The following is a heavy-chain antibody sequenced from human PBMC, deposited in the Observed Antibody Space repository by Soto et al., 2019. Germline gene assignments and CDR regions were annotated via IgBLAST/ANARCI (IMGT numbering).Heavy chain of an antibody. J-gene: IGHJ4*02. CDR2: IYYSGHT. V-gene: IGHV4-30-2*05. D-gene: IGHD5-18*01. CDR3: ARVGLGAGGYSYGINHFDY. Sequence: PSETLSLTCAVSGGSISSGGSSWSWIRQPPGKGLEWIGYIYYSGHTYYNPSLNSRFTILVDTSKNQFSLSLSSVIAADTAVYYCARVGLGAGGYSYGINHFDYWGQGTPVTVSS. CDR1: GGSISSGGSS.